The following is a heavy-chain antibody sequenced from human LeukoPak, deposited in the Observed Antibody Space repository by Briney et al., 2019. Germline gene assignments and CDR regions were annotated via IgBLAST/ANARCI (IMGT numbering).Heavy chain of an antibody. CDR3: ATAASITMPLDV. CDR1: DSLFW. J-gene: IGHJ6*04. CDR2: INQDGSEK. D-gene: IGHD3-10*01. V-gene: IGHV3-7*01. Sequence: PGGSLRLSCTASDSLFWINWVRQAPGKGLEWVANINQDGSEKNHVDSVKGRFTISRDNAKNSLYLQMTSLRAEDTAVYYCATAASITMPLDVWGKGTTVTVSS.